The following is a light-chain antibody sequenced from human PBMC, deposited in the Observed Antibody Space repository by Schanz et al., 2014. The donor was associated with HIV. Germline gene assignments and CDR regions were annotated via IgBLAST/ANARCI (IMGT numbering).Light chain of an antibody. CDR2: GAS. CDR1: QSVSSN. V-gene: IGKV3-15*01. Sequence: DIVMTQSPATLSVSPGERATLSCRATQSVSSNLAWYQQKPGQSPRLLIYGASTRATGVPARFSGSGSGTEFNLTISSLQSEDFAVYYCQQYDNWWTFGQGTKVDIK. J-gene: IGKJ1*01. CDR3: QQYDNWWT.